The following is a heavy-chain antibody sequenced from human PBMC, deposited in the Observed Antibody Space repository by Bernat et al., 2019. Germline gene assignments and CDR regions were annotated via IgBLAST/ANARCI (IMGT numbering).Heavy chain of an antibody. D-gene: IGHD5-12*01. CDR2: IYYSGST. Sequence: QVQLQESGPGLVKPSETLSLTCTVSGGSISSYYWSWIRQPPGKGLEWIGYIYYSGSTNYNPSLKSRVTISVDTSKNQFSLKLSSVTAADTAVYYCARALYSGYELDHWGQGTLVTVSS. CDR1: GGSISSYY. CDR3: ARALYSGYELDH. V-gene: IGHV4-59*01. J-gene: IGHJ4*02.